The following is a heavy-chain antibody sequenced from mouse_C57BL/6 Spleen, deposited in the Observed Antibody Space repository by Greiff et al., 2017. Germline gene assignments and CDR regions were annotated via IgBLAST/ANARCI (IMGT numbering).Heavy chain of an antibody. CDR2: IHPNSGST. D-gene: IGHD1-1*01. Sequence: QVQLKQPGAELVKPGASVKLSCKASGYTFTSYWMHWVKQRPGQGLEWIGMIHPNSGSTNYNEKFKSKATLTVDKSSSTAYMQLSSLTSEDSAVYYCARNPYYGSRDWYFDVWGTGTTVTVSS. V-gene: IGHV1-64*01. CDR1: GYTFTSYW. CDR3: ARNPYYGSRDWYFDV. J-gene: IGHJ1*03.